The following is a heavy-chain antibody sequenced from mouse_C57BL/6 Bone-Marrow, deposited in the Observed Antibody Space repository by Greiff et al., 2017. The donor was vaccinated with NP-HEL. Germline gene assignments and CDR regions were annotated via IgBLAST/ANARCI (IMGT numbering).Heavy chain of an antibody. CDR1: GFTFSSYG. V-gene: IGHV5-6*01. D-gene: IGHD4-1*01. Sequence: EVQVVESGGDLVKPGGSLKLSCAASGFTFSSYGMSWVRQTPDKRLEWVATISSGGSYTYYPDSVKGRFTISRDNAKNTLYLQMSSLKSEDTAMYYCAREGTGNYYAMDYWGQGTSVTVSS. J-gene: IGHJ4*01. CDR3: AREGTGNYYAMDY. CDR2: ISSGGSYT.